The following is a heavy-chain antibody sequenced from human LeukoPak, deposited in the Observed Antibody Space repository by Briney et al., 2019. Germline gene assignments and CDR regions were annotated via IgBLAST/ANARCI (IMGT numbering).Heavy chain of an antibody. Sequence: GGSLRLSCAASGFTFSSYAMSWVRQAPGKGLEGVSVISGSDGSTDYADSVKGRFTISRDNSKNTLYLQMNSLRGEDTAVYYCAKDKKYYDSSGSPYYYYGMDVWGQGTTVTVSS. V-gene: IGHV3-23*01. J-gene: IGHJ6*02. CDR1: GFTFSSYA. CDR3: AKDKKYYDSSGSPYYYYGMDV. CDR2: ISGSDGST. D-gene: IGHD3-22*01.